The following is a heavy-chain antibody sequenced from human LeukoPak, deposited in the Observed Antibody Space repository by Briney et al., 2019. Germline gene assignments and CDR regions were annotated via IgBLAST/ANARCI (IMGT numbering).Heavy chain of an antibody. J-gene: IGHJ4*02. CDR2: INPSIGST. Sequence: ASVKVSCKASGYTFTSYDINWVRQAPGQGLEWMGIINPSIGSTIYSQKFQGRVTMTRDTSTSTVYMELSSLKSEDTAVFYCAISGNYFRPFDYWGQGTLVSVSS. V-gene: IGHV1-46*01. D-gene: IGHD1-26*01. CDR1: GYTFTSYD. CDR3: AISGNYFRPFDY.